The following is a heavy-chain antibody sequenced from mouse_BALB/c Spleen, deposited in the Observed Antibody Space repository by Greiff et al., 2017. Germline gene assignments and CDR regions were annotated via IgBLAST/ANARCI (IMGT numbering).Heavy chain of an antibody. J-gene: IGHJ2*01. Sequence: EVKLVESGPELVKPGASVKISCKASGYTFTDYNMHWVKQSHGKSLEWIGYIYPYNGGTGYNQKFKSKATLTVDNSSSTAYMELRSLTSEDSAVYYCARGYGNSPFDYWGQGTTLTVSS. CDR1: GYTFTDYN. V-gene: IGHV1S29*02. CDR3: ARGYGNSPFDY. D-gene: IGHD2-10*02. CDR2: IYPYNGGT.